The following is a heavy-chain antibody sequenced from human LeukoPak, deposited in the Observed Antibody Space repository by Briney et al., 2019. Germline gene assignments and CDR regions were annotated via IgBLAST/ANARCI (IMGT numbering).Heavy chain of an antibody. CDR1: GYTFTGYY. Sequence: GASVKVSSKASGYTFTGYYMHAVPQAPQQGLEWMGWINPNSGGTNYAQKFQGRVTMTRNTSISTAYMELSRLRSDDTAVYYCARTMVRGVIFDYWGQGTLVTVSS. CDR3: ARTMVRGVIFDY. V-gene: IGHV1-2*02. J-gene: IGHJ4*02. CDR2: INPNSGGT. D-gene: IGHD3-10*01.